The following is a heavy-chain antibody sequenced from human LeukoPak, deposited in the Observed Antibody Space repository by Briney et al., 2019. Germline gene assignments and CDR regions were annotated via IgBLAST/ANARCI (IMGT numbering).Heavy chain of an antibody. CDR2: IIPIFGTA. CDR3: ARDSPLPLRPRRYYYGMDV. J-gene: IGHJ6*02. D-gene: IGHD3-3*01. Sequence: SVKVSCKASGGTFSSYAISWVRQAPGQGLEWMGGIIPIFGTANSAQKSQGRVTITADESTSTAYMELSSLRSEDTAVYYCARDSPLPLRPRRYYYGMDVWGRGTTVTVSS. V-gene: IGHV1-69*13. CDR1: GGTFSSYA.